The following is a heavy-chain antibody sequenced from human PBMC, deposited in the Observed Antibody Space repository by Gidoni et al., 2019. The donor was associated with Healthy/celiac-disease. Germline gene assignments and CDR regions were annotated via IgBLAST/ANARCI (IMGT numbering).Heavy chain of an antibody. Sequence: QVQLVQSGAEVKKPGASVKVSCKASGYTFTSYGISWVRQAPGQGLEWMGWISAYNGNTNYAQKLQGRVTMTTDTSTSTAYMELRSLRSDDTAVYYCARENCGGDCYADGTDYYYYYGMDVWGQGTTVTVSS. V-gene: IGHV1-18*01. CDR2: ISAYNGNT. D-gene: IGHD2-21*01. CDR1: GYTFTSYG. J-gene: IGHJ6*02. CDR3: ARENCGGDCYADGTDYYYYYGMDV.